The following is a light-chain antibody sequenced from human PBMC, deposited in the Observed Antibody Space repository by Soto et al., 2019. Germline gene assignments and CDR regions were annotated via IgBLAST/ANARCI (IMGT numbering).Light chain of an antibody. V-gene: IGLV1-40*01. Sequence: QPVLTQPPSVSGAPGQRITISCTGSSSNIGARYDVHWYQQFPGTAPKLLIYGDSNRPSGVPDRFSGSRSGTSASLAITGLQAEDEADYYCQSYDSSLSGWVFGGGTKVTVL. CDR2: GDS. CDR1: SSNIGARYD. J-gene: IGLJ3*02. CDR3: QSYDSSLSGWV.